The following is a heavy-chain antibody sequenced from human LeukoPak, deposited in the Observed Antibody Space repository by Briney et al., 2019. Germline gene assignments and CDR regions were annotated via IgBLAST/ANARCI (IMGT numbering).Heavy chain of an antibody. CDR2: IYYSGST. Sequence: SQTLSLTCTVSGGSISSGDYYWSWIRQPPGKGLEWIGYIYYSGSTYYNPSLKSRVTISVDTSKNQFSLKLSSVTAADTAVYYCARDRGYSYGYALDYWGQGTLVTVSS. CDR1: GGSISSGDYY. CDR3: ARDRGYSYGYALDY. J-gene: IGHJ4*02. V-gene: IGHV4-30-4*08. D-gene: IGHD5-18*01.